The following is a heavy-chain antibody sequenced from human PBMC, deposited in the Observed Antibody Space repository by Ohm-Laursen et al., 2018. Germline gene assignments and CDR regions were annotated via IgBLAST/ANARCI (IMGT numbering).Heavy chain of an antibody. CDR2: IYYSGST. V-gene: IGHV4-59*07. D-gene: IGHD3-22*01. Sequence: SDTLSLTWSVYGGSISSYYWSWIRQPPGKGLEWIGNIYYSGSTNYNPSLESRVTVSVDTSKNQFSLKLTSVTAADTAVYYCARQRVYYDSSGYDYWGQGTLVTVSS. CDR1: GGSISSYY. CDR3: ARQRVYYDSSGYDY. J-gene: IGHJ4*02.